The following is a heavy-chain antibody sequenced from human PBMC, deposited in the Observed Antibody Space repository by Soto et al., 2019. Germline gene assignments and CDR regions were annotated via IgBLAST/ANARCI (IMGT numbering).Heavy chain of an antibody. D-gene: IGHD3-22*01. V-gene: IGHV4-59*08. Sequence: QVQLQESGPGLVKPSETLSLTCTVSGGSISSYYWSWIRQPPGKGLEWIGYIYYSGSTNYNPSHRSRVTITVDTSKNQFSLKLSSVTAVDTAVYYCARHGGDYYESSGFHWGQGTLVSVSS. CDR3: ARHGGDYYESSGFH. CDR1: GGSISSYY. CDR2: IYYSGST. J-gene: IGHJ4*02.